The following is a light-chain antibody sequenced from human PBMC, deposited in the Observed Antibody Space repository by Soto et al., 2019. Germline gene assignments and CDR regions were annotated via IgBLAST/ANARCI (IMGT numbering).Light chain of an antibody. Sequence: DIPMTQSPSTVSASVGDRVTITCRASQSIGNWLAWYQQKPGKAPKVLIYDASSLQSGVPSRLSGSGSGTEFTLIINSLQPDDFATYYCQQYNNYPWTFGQGTKVEIK. V-gene: IGKV1-5*01. J-gene: IGKJ1*01. CDR1: QSIGNW. CDR3: QQYNNYPWT. CDR2: DAS.